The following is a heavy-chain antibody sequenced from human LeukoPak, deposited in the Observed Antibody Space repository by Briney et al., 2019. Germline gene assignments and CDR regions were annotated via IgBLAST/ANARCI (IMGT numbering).Heavy chain of an antibody. V-gene: IGHV4-31*11. Sequence: SQTLSLTCAVSGGSISSGGYSWSWIRQPPGKSLEWIGYIYYSGSTYYNPSLKSRVTISVDTSKSQFSLKLSSVTAADTAVYYCARRRVDGYNYAFDYWGQGTLVTVSS. CDR2: IYYSGST. CDR1: GGSISSGGYS. J-gene: IGHJ4*02. CDR3: ARRRVDGYNYAFDY. D-gene: IGHD5-24*01.